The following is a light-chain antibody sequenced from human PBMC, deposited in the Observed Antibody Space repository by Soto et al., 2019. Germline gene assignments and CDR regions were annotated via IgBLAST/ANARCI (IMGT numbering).Light chain of an antibody. J-gene: IGKJ5*01. Sequence: EIVMAQSPATLSVSAGERATLSCRTSQSVSNNLAWYQQKPGQAPRLLIYGASSRATGIPDRFSGSGSGTDFTLTISSLQSEDFGVYYCQQYNDWFSITFGQGTRLEIK. CDR3: QQYNDWFSIT. CDR1: QSVSNN. CDR2: GAS. V-gene: IGKV3D-15*01.